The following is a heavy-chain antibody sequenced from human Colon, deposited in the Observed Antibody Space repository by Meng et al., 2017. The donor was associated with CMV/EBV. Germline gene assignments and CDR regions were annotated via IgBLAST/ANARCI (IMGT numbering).Heavy chain of an antibody. CDR1: GFTFSSYV. Sequence: GGSLRLSCAASGFTFSSYVMHWVRQAPGKGLVWVSRISHDGTVTTYADSVKGRFTISRDNAQNTLYLQMNSLRAEDTAVYYCTRDVNWEFFDYWGQGTLVTVS. J-gene: IGHJ4*02. V-gene: IGHV3-74*01. D-gene: IGHD7-27*01. CDR3: TRDVNWEFFDY. CDR2: ISHDGTVT.